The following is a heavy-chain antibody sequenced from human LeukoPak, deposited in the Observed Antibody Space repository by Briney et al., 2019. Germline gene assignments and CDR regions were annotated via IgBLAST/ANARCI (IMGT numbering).Heavy chain of an antibody. J-gene: IGHJ6*03. CDR2: IYYSGST. D-gene: IGHD5-24*01. CDR3: ARLHYYYYYYMDV. Sequence: PSETLSLTCTVSGGSISSSSYYWSWIRQPPGKGLEWIGNIYYSGSTNYNPSLKSRVTISVDTSKNQFSLKLSSVTAADTAVYYCARLHYYYYYYMDVWGKGTTVTVSS. CDR1: GGSISSSSYY. V-gene: IGHV4-61*01.